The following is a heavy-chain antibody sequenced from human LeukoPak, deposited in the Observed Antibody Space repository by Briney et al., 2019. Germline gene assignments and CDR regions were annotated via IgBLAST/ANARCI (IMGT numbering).Heavy chain of an antibody. CDR2: SKNKANSYIT. CDR3: ARDDGGQGDY. J-gene: IGHJ4*02. D-gene: IGHD2-15*01. V-gene: IGHV3-72*01. Sequence: PGGSLRLSCAASEFTFSSYSMDWVRQAPGKGLEWVGRSKNKANSYITQYAAFVQGRLTISRDDSKNSLYLQINSLKTEDTAVYYCARDDGGQGDYWGQGTLVTVSS. CDR1: EFTFSSYS.